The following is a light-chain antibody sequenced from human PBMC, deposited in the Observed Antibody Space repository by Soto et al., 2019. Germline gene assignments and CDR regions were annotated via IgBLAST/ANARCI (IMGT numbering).Light chain of an antibody. CDR2: GAS. CDR1: QSVDTTF. Sequence: EIVLTQSPGSLSLSPGQRATLSCRASQSVDTTFFDWYQKKPGQAPMLLIYGASKRDTGIPDRFSRSGSGKDFALISSRLEPEGFAVYYCQQYMSSVTFGQGTKVEIK. CDR3: QQYMSSVT. J-gene: IGKJ1*01. V-gene: IGKV3-20*01.